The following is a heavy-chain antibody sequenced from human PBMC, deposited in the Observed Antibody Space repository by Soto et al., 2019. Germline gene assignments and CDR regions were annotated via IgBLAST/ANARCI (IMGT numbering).Heavy chain of an antibody. V-gene: IGHV3-21*01. CDR1: GFTFSSYS. D-gene: IGHD4-17*01. CDR3: ARDPSTTLTTSD. Sequence: EVQLVESGGGLVKPGGSLRLSCAASGFTFSSYSMNWVRQAPGKGLEWVSSISSSSSYIYYAESVKGRFTISRDNAKNSLYLQMNSLRAEDTAVYYCARDPSTTLTTSDGGQGTLVTVSS. J-gene: IGHJ4*02. CDR2: ISSSSSYI.